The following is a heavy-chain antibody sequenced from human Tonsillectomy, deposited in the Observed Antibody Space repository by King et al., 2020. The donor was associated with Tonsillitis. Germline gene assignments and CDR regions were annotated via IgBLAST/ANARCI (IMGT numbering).Heavy chain of an antibody. CDR3: AGHRTSFAAFDV. CDR1: GGSINSADYS. D-gene: IGHD2-2*01. CDR2: IPFSGST. Sequence: LQLQESGSGLVKPSQTLSLTCAVSGGSINSADYSWSWIRQPPGNGLEWLGYIPFSGSTYCNPSLKSRLTISVDRSKNQFSLKLSSVTAADTAVYFCAGHRTSFAAFDVWGQGTMVSVSS. J-gene: IGHJ3*01. V-gene: IGHV4-30-2*01.